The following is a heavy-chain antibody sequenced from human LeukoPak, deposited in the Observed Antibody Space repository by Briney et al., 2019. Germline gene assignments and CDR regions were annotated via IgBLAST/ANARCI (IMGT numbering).Heavy chain of an antibody. CDR3: ARNTRYGAGSHDYFFDL. CDR1: GGSFSGYY. Sequence: SETLSLTCAVSGGSFSGYYWTWIRQPPGKGLEWIGAINHSGSANYNPSLKSRATISLDTTKNQFSLKLSSVTAADAAVYYCARNTRYGAGSHDYFFDLWGQGTLVTVSS. J-gene: IGHJ4*02. V-gene: IGHV4-34*01. CDR2: INHSGSA. D-gene: IGHD3-10*01.